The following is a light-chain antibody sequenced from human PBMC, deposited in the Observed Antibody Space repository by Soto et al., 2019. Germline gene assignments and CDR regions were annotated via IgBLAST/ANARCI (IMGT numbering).Light chain of an antibody. Sequence: EIRLTKSPSSLSASVGDRVTIACRASHDINNFLAWYRQRPGKVPELLMYAASSLKSGVPSRFSGRGSGTDFTLTIDSLQPEDFATYFCQNYNSVPYTFGQGTKLEIK. CDR1: HDINNF. J-gene: IGKJ2*01. CDR2: AAS. CDR3: QNYNSVPYT. V-gene: IGKV1-27*01.